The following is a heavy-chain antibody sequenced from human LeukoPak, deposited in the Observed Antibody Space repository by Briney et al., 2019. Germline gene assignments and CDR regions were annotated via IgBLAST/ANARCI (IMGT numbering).Heavy chain of an antibody. CDR3: ARLPLRSIAVGYYGMDV. CDR2: IIPIFGTA. Sequence: ASVKVSCKASGGTFSSYAISWVRQAPGQGLEWMGGIIPIFGTANYAQKFQGRVTITADESASTAYMELSSLRSEDTAVYYCARLPLRSIAVGYYGMDVWGQGTTVTVSS. V-gene: IGHV1-69*13. CDR1: GGTFSSYA. D-gene: IGHD6-6*01. J-gene: IGHJ6*02.